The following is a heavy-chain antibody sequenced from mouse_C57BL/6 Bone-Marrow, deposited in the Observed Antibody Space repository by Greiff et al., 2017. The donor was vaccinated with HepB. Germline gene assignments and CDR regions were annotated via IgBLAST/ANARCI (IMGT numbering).Heavy chain of an antibody. CDR2: IYPGDGDT. J-gene: IGHJ2*01. CDR3: ARSSITTVVARDY. V-gene: IGHV1-80*01. D-gene: IGHD1-1*01. Sequence: QVQLKQPGAELVKPGASVKMSCKASGYAFSSYWMNWVKQRPGKGLEWIGQIYPGDGDTNYNGKFKGKATLTADKSSSTAYMQLSSLTSEDSAVYFCARSSITTVVARDYWGQGTTLTVSS. CDR1: GYAFSSYW.